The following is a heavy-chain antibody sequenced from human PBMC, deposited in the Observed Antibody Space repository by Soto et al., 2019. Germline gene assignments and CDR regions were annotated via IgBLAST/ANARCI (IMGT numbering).Heavy chain of an antibody. V-gene: IGHV3-30*18. CDR3: AKEGGLSGSYYISSAYYFDY. D-gene: IGHD1-26*01. Sequence: QVQLVESGGGVVQPGRSLRLSCVASGFTFSSYGMHWVRQAPGKGLEWVAIISYDGSNTYYADSVKGRFTISRDNCKNTLCLQMNSLRAEDTSVYYCAKEGGLSGSYYISSAYYFDYWGQGTLVTVSS. CDR2: ISYDGSNT. CDR1: GFTFSSYG. J-gene: IGHJ4*02.